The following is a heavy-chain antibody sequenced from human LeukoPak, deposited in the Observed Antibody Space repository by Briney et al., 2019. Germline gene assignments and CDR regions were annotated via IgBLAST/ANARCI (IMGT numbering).Heavy chain of an antibody. V-gene: IGHV3-23*01. CDR3: AKDICRGGSCYYGLDY. CDR2: ISGSGGST. D-gene: IGHD2-15*01. Sequence: GGSLRLSCAASGFTFSSYAMSWVRQAPGKGLEGVSAISGSGGSTYYADSVKGRFTISRDNSKNTLYLQMNSLRAEDTAVYYCAKDICRGGSCYYGLDYWGQGTLVTVSS. J-gene: IGHJ4*02. CDR1: GFTFSSYA.